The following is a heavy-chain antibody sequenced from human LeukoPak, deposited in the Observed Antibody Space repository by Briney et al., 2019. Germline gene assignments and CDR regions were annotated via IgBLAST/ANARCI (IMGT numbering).Heavy chain of an antibody. Sequence: SETLSLTCTVSGGSISSSSYYWGWIRQPPGKGLEWIGSIYYSGNTYYNPSLKSRVTISVDTSKNQFSLKLSSVTAADTAVYYCARYGGYSSGWYVGSYYFDYWGQGTLVTVSS. D-gene: IGHD6-19*01. J-gene: IGHJ4*02. CDR3: ARYGGYSSGWYVGSYYFDY. CDR2: IYYSGNT. V-gene: IGHV4-39*07. CDR1: GGSISSSSYY.